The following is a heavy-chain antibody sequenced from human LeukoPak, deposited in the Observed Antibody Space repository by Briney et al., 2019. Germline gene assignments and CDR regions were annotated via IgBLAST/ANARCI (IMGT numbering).Heavy chain of an antibody. D-gene: IGHD3-3*01. J-gene: IGHJ4*02. CDR1: GFTFSSYA. CDR3: AKDRGDFWSGYYTAFYYFDY. CDR2: IGGSAGST. V-gene: IGHV3-23*01. Sequence: GGSLRLSCAASGFTFSSYAMSWVRQAPGKGLEWVSGIGGSAGSTYYADSVKGRFTISRDNSKNTLYLQMNSLRAEDTAVYYCAKDRGDFWSGYYTAFYYFDYWGQGTLVTVSS.